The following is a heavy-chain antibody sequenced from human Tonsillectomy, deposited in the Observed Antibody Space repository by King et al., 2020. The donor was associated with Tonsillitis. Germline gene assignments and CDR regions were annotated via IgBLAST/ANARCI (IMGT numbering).Heavy chain of an antibody. CDR2: ISSSSSTI. V-gene: IGHV3-48*01. CDR3: ARDYRRITMIVVPTRRYYYMAV. Sequence: VQLVESGGGLVQPGGSLRLSCAASGFTFSSYSMNWVRQAPGKGLEWVSYISSSSSTIYYADSVKGRFTISRDNAKNSLYLQMNSLRAEDTAVYYWARDYRRITMIVVPTRRYYYMAVWGKGTTVTVSS. CDR1: GFTFSSYS. J-gene: IGHJ6*03. D-gene: IGHD3-22*01.